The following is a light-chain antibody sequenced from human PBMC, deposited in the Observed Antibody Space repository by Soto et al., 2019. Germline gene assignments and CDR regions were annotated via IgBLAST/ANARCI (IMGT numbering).Light chain of an antibody. CDR1: QTVSSN. J-gene: IGKJ2*01. CDR2: GAF. Sequence: EVVMTQSPATLSVSPGESATLSCRASQTVSSNVAWYQQRPGQAPRLLIDGAFTRATGVPARFSGSRSGTEFTLTISSPQSEDFALYYCQQHNTWPYTFGHWTKLEIK. CDR3: QQHNTWPYT. V-gene: IGKV3-15*01.